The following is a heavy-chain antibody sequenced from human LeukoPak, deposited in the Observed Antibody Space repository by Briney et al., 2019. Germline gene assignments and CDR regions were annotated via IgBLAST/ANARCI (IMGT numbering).Heavy chain of an antibody. CDR1: GGSISSGDYY. V-gene: IGHV4-30-4*01. Sequence: PSETLSLTCTVSGGSISSGDYYWSWIRQPPGTGLEWIGCIYYSGSTYYNPSLKSRVTISVDTSKNQFSLKLSSVTAADTAVYYCARGRYYDSSGYYKAFDYWGQGTLVTVSS. D-gene: IGHD3-22*01. J-gene: IGHJ4*02. CDR2: IYYSGST. CDR3: ARGRYYDSSGYYKAFDY.